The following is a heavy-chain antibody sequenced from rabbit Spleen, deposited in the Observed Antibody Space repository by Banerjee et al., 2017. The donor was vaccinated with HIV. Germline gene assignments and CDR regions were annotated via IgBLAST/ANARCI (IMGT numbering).Heavy chain of an antibody. CDR2: INAITGKA. CDR3: ARESIYNGDGDDKGFNL. CDR1: GFSFSNKAV. Sequence: QEQLVESGGGLVQPGGSLKLSCTASGFSFSNKAVMCWVRQAPGKGLEWIACINAITGKAVYASWAKGRFTFSKTSSTTVTLQMTSLTAADTATYFCARESIYNGDGDDKGFNLWGPGTLVTVS. V-gene: IGHV1S45*01. J-gene: IGHJ4*01. D-gene: IGHD2-1*01.